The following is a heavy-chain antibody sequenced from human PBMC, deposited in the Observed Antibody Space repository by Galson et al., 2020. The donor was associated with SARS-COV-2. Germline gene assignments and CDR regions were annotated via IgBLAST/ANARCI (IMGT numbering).Heavy chain of an antibody. D-gene: IGHD4-17*01. J-gene: IGHJ6*02. Sequence: SETMSLTCTVSGGSISSRSYYWGWIRQPPGKGLEWIGRIYYRGSTYYNPSLKSRVTISVDTSKNQFSLKLSSVTAADTAVYYCARQYTVTTAISPVSDPIYYYYFGMDVWGQGTTVTVS. CDR3: ARQYTVTTAISPVSDPIYYYYFGMDV. V-gene: IGHV4-39*07. CDR2: IYYRGST. CDR1: GGSISSRSYY.